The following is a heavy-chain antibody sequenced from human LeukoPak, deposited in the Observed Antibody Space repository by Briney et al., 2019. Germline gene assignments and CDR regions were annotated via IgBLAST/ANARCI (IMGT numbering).Heavy chain of an antibody. CDR3: VAYYYDSSGYYDFDY. V-gene: IGHV3-64D*06. J-gene: IGHJ4*02. CDR2: ISNGGSTYYFSSNGGST. D-gene: IGHD3-22*01. CDR1: GFTFSSYD. Sequence: GGSLRLSCSASGFTFSSYDMHWVRQAPGKGLEYVSSISNGGSTYYFSSNGGSTYYADSVKGRFTISRDNSKNTLYLQMSSLRAEDTAVYYCVAYYYDSSGYYDFDYWGQGTLVTVSS.